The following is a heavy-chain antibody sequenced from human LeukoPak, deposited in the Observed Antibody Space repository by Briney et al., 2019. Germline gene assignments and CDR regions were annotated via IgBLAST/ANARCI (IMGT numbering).Heavy chain of an antibody. CDR2: INPNSGGT. J-gene: IGHJ6*03. D-gene: IGHD2-8*01. CDR1: GYTFTGYY. CDR3: ARNGPSRRDEGGSYYYYYMDV. Sequence: ASVKVSCKASGYTFTGYYMHWVRQAPGQGLEWMGWINPNSGGTNYAQKFQGRVTMTRDTSISTAYMELSRLRSDDTAVYYCARNGPSRRDEGGSYYYYYMDVWGKGTTVTVSS. V-gene: IGHV1-2*02.